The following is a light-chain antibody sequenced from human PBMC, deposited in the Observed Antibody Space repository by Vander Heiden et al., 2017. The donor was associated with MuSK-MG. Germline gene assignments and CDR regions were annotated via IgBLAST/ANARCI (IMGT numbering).Light chain of an antibody. J-gene: IGLJ3*02. CDR1: ISDVGGYNY. Sequence: QSALTQPASAAGSPGQSITIPCTGPISDVGGYNYVSWYQQHPGKAPKLMIYEVSNRPSGVSNRFSGSKSGNTASLTISGLQAEDEAYYYCSSYTSSSTPWVFGGGTKLTVL. CDR3: SSYTSSSTPWV. V-gene: IGLV2-14*01. CDR2: EVS.